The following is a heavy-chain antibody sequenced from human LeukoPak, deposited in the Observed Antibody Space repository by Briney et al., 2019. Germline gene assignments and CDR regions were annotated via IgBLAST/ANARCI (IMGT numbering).Heavy chain of an antibody. Sequence: PSETLSLTCTVSGGSISSSSYYWGWICQPPGKGLEWIGSIYYSGSTYYNPSLKSRVTISVDTSKNQFSLKLSSVTAADTAVYYCARDRLTRDGYNPYYFDYWGQGTLVTVSS. CDR2: IYYSGST. V-gene: IGHV4-39*07. CDR1: GGSISSSSYY. CDR3: ARDRLTRDGYNPYYFDY. D-gene: IGHD5-24*01. J-gene: IGHJ4*02.